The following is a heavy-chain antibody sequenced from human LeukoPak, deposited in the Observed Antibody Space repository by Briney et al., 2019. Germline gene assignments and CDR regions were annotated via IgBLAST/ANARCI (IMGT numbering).Heavy chain of an antibody. CDR3: AKDRGVRAPHFMNWFDP. Sequence: GGSLRLSCAASGFTFSRYAMSWVRQAPGKGLDWVSAISDMGGSTYSADSVKGRFTISRDNSKNTLYLQMNSLRAEDTAVYYCAKDRGVRAPHFMNWFDPWGQGTLVTVSS. CDR2: ISDMGGST. CDR1: GFTFSRYA. J-gene: IGHJ5*02. D-gene: IGHD3-10*01. V-gene: IGHV3-23*01.